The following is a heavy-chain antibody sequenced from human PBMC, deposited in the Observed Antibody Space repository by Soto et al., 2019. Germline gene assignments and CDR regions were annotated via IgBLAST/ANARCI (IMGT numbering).Heavy chain of an antibody. CDR2: IIPIFGKA. J-gene: IGHJ6*02. CDR1: GGTFSSYA. V-gene: IGHV1-69*13. CDR3: ARKEHYYGSATLGYYGMDV. D-gene: IGHD3-10*01. Sequence: SVKVSCKASGGTFSSYAISWVRQAPGQGLEWMGGIIPIFGKANYAQKFQGRVTITADESTSTAYMELSSLRSEDTAVYYCARKEHYYGSATLGYYGMDVWGQGTTVTVSS.